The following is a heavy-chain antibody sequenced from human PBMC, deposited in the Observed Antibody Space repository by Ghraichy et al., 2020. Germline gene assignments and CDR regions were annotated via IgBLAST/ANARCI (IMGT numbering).Heavy chain of an antibody. CDR2: ISSDSSRI. CDR3: VRADGSGSFYY. Sequence: GGSLRLSCATSGFNLGVYTMNWLRWAPNKGLEWVSSISSDSSRIYYRDSVRGRFTISRDNAMNSVYLQMNSLTVGDTAMYYCVRADGSGSFYYWGQGTRVTVSS. D-gene: IGHD3-10*01. CDR1: GFNLGVYT. J-gene: IGHJ4*02. V-gene: IGHV3-21*01.